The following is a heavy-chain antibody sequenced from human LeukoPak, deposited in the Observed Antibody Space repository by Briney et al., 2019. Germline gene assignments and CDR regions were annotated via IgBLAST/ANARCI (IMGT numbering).Heavy chain of an antibody. Sequence: GGFLRLSCAASGFTFDDYGMSWVRQAPGKGLEWVGRSRNKANSYTTEYAASVKGRFTISREDSQSSLYLQMNSLKTEDTSVYYCTRVYSSSWSGSYFDYWGQGTLVTVSS. V-gene: IGHV3-72*01. CDR1: GFTFDDYG. CDR2: SRNKANSYTT. CDR3: TRVYSSSWSGSYFDY. J-gene: IGHJ4*02. D-gene: IGHD6-13*01.